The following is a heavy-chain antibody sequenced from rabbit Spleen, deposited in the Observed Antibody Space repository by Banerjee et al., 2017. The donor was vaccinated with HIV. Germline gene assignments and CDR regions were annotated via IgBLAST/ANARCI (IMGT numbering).Heavy chain of an antibody. V-gene: IGHV1S40*01. D-gene: IGHD8-1*01. J-gene: IGHJ4*01. Sequence: QSLEESGGDLVKPEGSLTLTCTASGFSFSTSYYICWVRQAPGKGLEWIGYIDPVFGFTYYANWVNGRFSISRENAQNTVFLQMTSLTAADTATYFCARDGAGGSYFALWGPGTLVTVS. CDR1: GFSFSTSYY. CDR2: IDPVFGFT. CDR3: ARDGAGGSYFAL.